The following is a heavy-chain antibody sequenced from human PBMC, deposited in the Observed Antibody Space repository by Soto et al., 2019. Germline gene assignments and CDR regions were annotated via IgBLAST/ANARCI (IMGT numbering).Heavy chain of an antibody. CDR2: IYYSGST. D-gene: IGHD3-10*01. Sequence: PSETLSLTCTVSGGSISSSSYYWGWIRQPPGKGLEWIGSIYYSGSTYYNPSLKSRVTISVDTSKNQFSLKLSSVTAADTAVYYCARPKNSGSGSYYIPLSPYYFDYWGQGTLVTVSS. V-gene: IGHV4-39*01. CDR3: ARPKNSGSGSYYIPLSPYYFDY. CDR1: GGSISSSSYY. J-gene: IGHJ4*02.